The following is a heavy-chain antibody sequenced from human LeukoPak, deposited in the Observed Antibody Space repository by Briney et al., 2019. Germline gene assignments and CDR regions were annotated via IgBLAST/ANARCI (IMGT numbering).Heavy chain of an antibody. V-gene: IGHV5-51*01. CDR3: ARRGQEGWFDP. D-gene: IGHD2-15*01. J-gene: IGHJ5*02. Sequence: GESLKISCRGSGYSFTSYWIGWVRQMPGKGLEWMGIIYPGDSDTIYSSSFQGQVSMSAEKSISTAYLQWSRLKASGTAMYSCARRGQEGWFDPWGQGTLVTVSS. CDR1: GYSFTSYW. CDR2: IYPGDSDT.